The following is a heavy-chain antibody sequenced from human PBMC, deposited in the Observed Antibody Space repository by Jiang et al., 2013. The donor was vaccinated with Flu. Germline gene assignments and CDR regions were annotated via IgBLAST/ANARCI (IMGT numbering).Heavy chain of an antibody. CDR2: ISSSSSTI. J-gene: IGHJ4*02. CDR3: ARDRGDYVPGGGLDY. D-gene: IGHD3-16*01. Sequence: VQLLESGGGLVQPGGSLRLSCAASGFTFSSYSMNWVRQAPGKGLEWVSYISSSSSTIYYADSVKGRFTISRDNAKNSLYLQMNSLRDEDTAVYYCARDRGDYVPGGGLDYWGQGTLVTVSS. CDR1: GFTFSSYS. V-gene: IGHV3-48*02.